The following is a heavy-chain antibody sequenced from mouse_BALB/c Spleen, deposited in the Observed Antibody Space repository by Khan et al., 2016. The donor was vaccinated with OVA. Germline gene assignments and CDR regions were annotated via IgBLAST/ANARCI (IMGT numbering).Heavy chain of an antibody. J-gene: IGHJ4*01. CDR1: GYTFTNYG. CDR2: INTYTGEP. V-gene: IGHV9-3-1*01. Sequence: QIQLVQSGPELKKPGETVKISCKASGYTFTNYGMNWVKQSPGKALKWMGWINTYTGEPTYADDFKGRFAFSLETSASTAYLQINNLKNEDTVAYVWAGPPCFSYTQDHWGQGTTGTVSS. CDR3: AGPPCFSYTQDH.